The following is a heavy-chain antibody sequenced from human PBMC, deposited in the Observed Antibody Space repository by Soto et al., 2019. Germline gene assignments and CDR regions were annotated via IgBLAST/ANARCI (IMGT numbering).Heavy chain of an antibody. CDR3: ARRSWRGRDDY. CDR1: GFPFSSYA. V-gene: IGHV3-23*01. J-gene: IGHJ4*02. CDR2: IGGSGGDK. D-gene: IGHD3-3*01. Sequence: GGSLRLSCAASGFPFSSYAMSWFRQAPGKGMEWVSGIGGSGGDKFYADAVKGRLTVSRDNAENTLSLELNSLRIEDTAIYYCARRSWRGRDDYWGQGILVTVSS.